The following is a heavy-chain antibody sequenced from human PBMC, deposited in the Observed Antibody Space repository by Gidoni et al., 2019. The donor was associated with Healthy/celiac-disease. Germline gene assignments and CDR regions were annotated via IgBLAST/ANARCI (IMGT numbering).Heavy chain of an antibody. D-gene: IGHD6-13*01. Sequence: QVQLQESGPGLVKPSETLSRTCTVAGGSIRRYYWSWIRQPPGKGLEWIGYISYSGSTNYNPSLKSRVTISVDTSKNQFSLKLSSVTAADTAVYYCARTATSSSWYLSYYGMDVWGQGTTVTVSS. J-gene: IGHJ6*02. CDR2: ISYSGST. V-gene: IGHV4-59*01. CDR1: GGSIRRYY. CDR3: ARTATSSSWYLSYYGMDV.